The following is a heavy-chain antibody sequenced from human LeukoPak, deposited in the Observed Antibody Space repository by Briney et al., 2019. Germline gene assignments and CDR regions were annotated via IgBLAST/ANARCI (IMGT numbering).Heavy chain of an antibody. J-gene: IGHJ4*02. V-gene: IGHV3-11*01. CDR2: ISSSGSTI. CDR3: AKDIAVVIAYFDY. CDR1: GFTFSDYY. D-gene: IGHD2-21*01. Sequence: GGSLRLSCAASGFTFSDYYMSWIRLAPGKGLEWVSYISSSGSTIYYADSVKGRFTISRDNAKNSLYLQMNSLRAEDTAVYYCAKDIAVVIAYFDYWGQGTLVTVSS.